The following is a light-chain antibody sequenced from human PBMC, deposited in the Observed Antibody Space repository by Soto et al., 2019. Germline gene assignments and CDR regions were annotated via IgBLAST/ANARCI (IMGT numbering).Light chain of an antibody. CDR3: QHYYIWTPVK. J-gene: IGKJ5*01. CDR2: GAS. Sequence: QSPATVFSSAVYTATHSFGARDRNDTEKGAGNIAWFQQKPVHSPTLLVGGASSILPRVQSRSSGRISATDFTPTISSLQPEDFATYYCQHYYIWTPVKFGQGTRLDIK. V-gene: IGKV3D-15*01. CDR1: EKGAGN.